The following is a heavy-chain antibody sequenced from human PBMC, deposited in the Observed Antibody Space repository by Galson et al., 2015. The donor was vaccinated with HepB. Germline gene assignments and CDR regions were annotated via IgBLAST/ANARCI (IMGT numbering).Heavy chain of an antibody. Sequence: SETLSLTCTVSGGSISSYYWSWIRQPPGKGLEWIGYIYYSGSTNYNPSLKSRVTISVDTSKNQFSLKLSSVTAADTAVYYCARAAVRDTPWVFDYWGQGTLVTVSS. CDR1: GGSISSYY. V-gene: IGHV4-59*01. CDR2: IYYSGST. J-gene: IGHJ4*02. D-gene: IGHD3-10*01. CDR3: ARAAVRDTPWVFDY.